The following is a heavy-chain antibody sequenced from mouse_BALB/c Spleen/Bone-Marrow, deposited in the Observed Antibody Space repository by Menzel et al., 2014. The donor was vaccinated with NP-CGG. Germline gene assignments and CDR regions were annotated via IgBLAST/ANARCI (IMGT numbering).Heavy chain of an antibody. CDR2: ISSGGSYT. V-gene: IGHV5-6-4*01. D-gene: IGHD2-1*01. CDR3: TRDGKGNYDYAMDY. CDR1: GFTFSSYT. J-gene: IGHJ4*01. Sequence: EVNVVESGGGLVKPGGSLKLSCAASGFTFSSYTMSWVRPTPEKRLEWVATISSGGSYTYYPDSVKGRFTISRDNAKNTLYLQMSSLKSEDAAMYYCTRDGKGNYDYAMDYWGQGTSVTVSS.